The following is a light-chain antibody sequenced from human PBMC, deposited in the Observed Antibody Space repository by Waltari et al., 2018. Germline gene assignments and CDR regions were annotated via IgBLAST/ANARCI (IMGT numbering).Light chain of an antibody. V-gene: IGLV1-51*01. CDR3: GAWDGSLTLYV. Sequence: SVLTQTPSVSAAPGQRVTISCSGSTSNIGKNYVSWYQQLPGAAPKLLISDDHKRPSGTPDRFSGSKSGTSATLAITGRQTEDEADYCCGAWDGSLTLYVFGPGTRVTVL. CDR1: TSNIGKNY. CDR2: DDH. J-gene: IGLJ1*01.